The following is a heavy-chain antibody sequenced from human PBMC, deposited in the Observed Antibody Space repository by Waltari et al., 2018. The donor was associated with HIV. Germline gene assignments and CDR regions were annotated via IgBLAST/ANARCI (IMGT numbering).Heavy chain of an antibody. CDR3: ASDGYCRSTSCYHYYDYGMDV. J-gene: IGHJ6*02. D-gene: IGHD2-2*01. Sequence: EVQLLESGGGLVQPGGSLRLSCAASGFTFSSYAMRWVRQAPGKGLEWVSAISGSGGSTYYADSVKGRFTISRDNSKNTLYLQMNSLRAEDTAVYYCASDGYCRSTSCYHYYDYGMDVWGQGTTVTVSS. CDR2: ISGSGGST. CDR1: GFTFSSYA. V-gene: IGHV3-23*01.